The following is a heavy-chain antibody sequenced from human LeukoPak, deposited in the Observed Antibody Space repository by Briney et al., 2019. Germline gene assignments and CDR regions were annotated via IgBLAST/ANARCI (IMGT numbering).Heavy chain of an antibody. CDR2: ISGSSRIYT. D-gene: IGHD1-26*01. CDR1: GFIFSDYY. J-gene: IGHJ4*02. Sequence: PGGSLRLSCAASGFIFSDYYMSWIRQAPGKGLEWVSYISGSSRIYTNYADSVKGRFTISRDNAKNSLYLQMNSLRAEDTAVYYCARVGNSGSYFSPFDYWGQGALVTVSS. V-gene: IGHV3-11*06. CDR3: ARVGNSGSYFSPFDY.